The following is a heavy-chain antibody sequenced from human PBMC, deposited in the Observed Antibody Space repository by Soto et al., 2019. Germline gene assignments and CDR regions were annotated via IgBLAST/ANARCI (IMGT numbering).Heavy chain of an antibody. CDR3: ARDLGGWPDY. CDR2: INAGNGNT. Sequence: QVQLVQSGAEVKKPGASVKVSCKASGYTFTSYAMHWVRQAPGQRLEWMGWINAGNGNTKYSQKFQGRVTITRDTAARTAYMELRSLRSEDTAVYYCARDLGGWPDYWGQGTLVTVSS. CDR1: GYTFTSYA. V-gene: IGHV1-3*01. J-gene: IGHJ4*02. D-gene: IGHD2-15*01.